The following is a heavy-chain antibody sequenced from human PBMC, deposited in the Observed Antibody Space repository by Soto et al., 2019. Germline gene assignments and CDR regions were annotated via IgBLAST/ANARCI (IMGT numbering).Heavy chain of an antibody. V-gene: IGHV3-23*01. CDR1: GFTFSSYA. Sequence: EVQLLESGGGLVQPGGSLRLSCAASGFTFSSYAMSWVRQAPGKGLEWVSAISGSGGSTYYADSVKGRFTISRDNSKNTMYLQMNSMRAEDTAVYYCEKAQTYATVEGNGADVNWFDPWGQGTLVTVSS. CDR3: EKAQTYATVEGNGADVNWFDP. J-gene: IGHJ5*02. D-gene: IGHD1-1*01. CDR2: ISGSGGST.